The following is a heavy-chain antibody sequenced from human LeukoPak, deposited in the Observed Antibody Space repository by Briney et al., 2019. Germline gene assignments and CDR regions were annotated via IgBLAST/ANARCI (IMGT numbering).Heavy chain of an antibody. Sequence: GGSLPVSCAASGFTFSSYAMHWVRQAPGKGLEWVAVISYDGSNKYYAGSVKGRFTISRDNSKNTLYLQMNSLRAEDTAVYYCARGRGPVAGTAPGSNWGQGALVIVSS. J-gene: IGHJ4*02. CDR1: GFTFSSYA. V-gene: IGHV3-30-3*01. D-gene: IGHD6-19*01. CDR3: ARGRGPVAGTAPGSN. CDR2: ISYDGSNK.